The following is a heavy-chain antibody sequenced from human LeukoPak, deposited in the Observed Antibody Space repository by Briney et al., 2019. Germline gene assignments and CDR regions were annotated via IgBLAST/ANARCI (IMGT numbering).Heavy chain of an antibody. Sequence: GGALRLSCAASGFTLSNYWMTWVRQAPGKGLEWVAHINQDGSEEHYMDSAKARFTISRDNAKNSLSLQMNSLRAEDTAVYYCVRDGGVSGYDLLDYWGQGTLVTVSS. CDR3: VRDGGVSGYDLLDY. CDR2: INQDGSEE. D-gene: IGHD5-12*01. J-gene: IGHJ4*02. CDR1: GFTLSNYW. V-gene: IGHV3-7*01.